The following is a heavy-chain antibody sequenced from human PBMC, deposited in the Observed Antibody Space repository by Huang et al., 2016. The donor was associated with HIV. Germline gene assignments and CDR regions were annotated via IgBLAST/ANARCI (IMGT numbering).Heavy chain of an antibody. J-gene: IGHJ4*02. CDR1: GYTFPNYD. Sequence: QVHLVQSGAEVKKPGASVKVSCKASGYTFPNYDINGVGQAPGRGPEWMGWKNPNTGNTGFAQSFQGRVTMTRKTSITTAYMELTSLTSEDTAVYYCARSAYGDLDYWGLGTLVIVSS. V-gene: IGHV1-8*02. CDR2: KNPNTGNT. CDR3: ARSAYGDLDY. D-gene: IGHD4-17*01.